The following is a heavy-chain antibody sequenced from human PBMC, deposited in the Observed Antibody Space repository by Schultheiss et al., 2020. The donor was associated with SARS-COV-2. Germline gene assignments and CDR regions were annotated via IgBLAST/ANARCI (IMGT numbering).Heavy chain of an antibody. V-gene: IGHV4-59*08. J-gene: IGHJ4*02. CDR1: GGSISSYY. CDR2: IYYSGST. D-gene: IGHD5-18*01. Sequence: SETLSLTCTVSGGSISSYYWSWIRQHPGKGLEWIGYIYYSGSTNYNPSLKSRVTMSVDTSKNQFSLKLSSVTAADTAVYYCASSPFGYSYGYYWGQGTLVTVSS. CDR3: ASSPFGYSYGYY.